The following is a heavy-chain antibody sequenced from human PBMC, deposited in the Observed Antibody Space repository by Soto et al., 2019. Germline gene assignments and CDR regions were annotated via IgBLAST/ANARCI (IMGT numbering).Heavy chain of an antibody. CDR2: INAGSGNT. CDR1: GYSFTRNV. Sequence: ASVKVSCKASGYSFTRNVIYWVRQAPGQGLEWMGWINAGSGNTKYSQNFQGKLIITRDTSANTAYMELSSLTSEDTAVYYCARTGNMDVWGQGTTVTVS. V-gene: IGHV1-3*01. J-gene: IGHJ6*02. CDR3: ARTGNMDV.